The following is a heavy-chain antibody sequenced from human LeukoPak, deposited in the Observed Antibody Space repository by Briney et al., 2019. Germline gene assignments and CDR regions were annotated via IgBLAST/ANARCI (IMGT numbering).Heavy chain of an antibody. D-gene: IGHD3-10*01. CDR1: GYTFTSYG. Sequence: APVKPSCKASGYTFTSYGTSWVRQAPGQGHGRRGCVRANNGDIRFAQKLQGRVTMTTDTSTSTAYMELRSMRSDDTAVYYCAREADYGSGSYPYWGQGSLVTVSS. V-gene: IGHV1-18*01. CDR3: AREADYGSGSYPY. CDR2: VRANNGDI. J-gene: IGHJ4*02.